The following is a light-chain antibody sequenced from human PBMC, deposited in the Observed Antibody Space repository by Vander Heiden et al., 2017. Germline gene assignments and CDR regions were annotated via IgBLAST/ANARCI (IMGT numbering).Light chain of an antibody. CDR1: QCVSSD. CDR2: ESA. J-gene: IGKJ2*01. Sequence: IELTQSQATLTMSTGERVHLSCRASQCVSSDFAWYQQKPGQTPRLLIYESASRSTGSPARCIGSGSGTEFTLTISGLQSEDFSVYYCQHYINCPHTFGQGTKLEIK. V-gene: IGKV3-15*01. CDR3: QHYINCPHT.